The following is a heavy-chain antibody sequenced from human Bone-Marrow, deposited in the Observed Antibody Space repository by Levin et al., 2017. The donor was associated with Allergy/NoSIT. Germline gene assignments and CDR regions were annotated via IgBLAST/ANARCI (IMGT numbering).Heavy chain of an antibody. CDR2: IYHSGST. J-gene: IGHJ4*02. D-gene: IGHD3-10*01. V-gene: IGHV4-38-2*02. CDR3: ARSWRIRGVMLFDY. CDR1: GSSISSGYY. Sequence: SETLSLTCTVSGSSISSGYYWGWIRQPPGKGLEWIGSIYHSGSTYYNPSLKSRVTISVDTSKNQFSLKLSSVTAADTAVYYCARSWRIRGVMLFDYWGQGTLVTVSS.